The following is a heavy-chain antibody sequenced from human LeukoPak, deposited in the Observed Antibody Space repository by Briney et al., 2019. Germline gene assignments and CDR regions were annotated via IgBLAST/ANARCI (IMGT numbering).Heavy chain of an antibody. J-gene: IGHJ4*02. Sequence: GGSLRLSCAASGFTFSSYSMNWVRQAPGKGLEWVSSISSSSSYIYYADSVKGRFTISRDNAKNSLYLQMNSLRAEDTAVYYFARGHYDFWGGYPVSPLDYGAREPWSPSPQ. CDR1: GFTFSSYS. CDR2: ISSSSSYI. V-gene: IGHV3-21*01. CDR3: ARGHYDFWGGYPVSPLDY. D-gene: IGHD3-3*01.